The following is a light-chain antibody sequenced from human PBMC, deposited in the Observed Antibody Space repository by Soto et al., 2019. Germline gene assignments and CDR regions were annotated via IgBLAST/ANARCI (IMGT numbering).Light chain of an antibody. CDR2: GAS. CDR1: QSVSSN. J-gene: IGKJ1*01. CDR3: QQYNNWPRT. V-gene: IGKV3-15*01. Sequence: EIVMTQSPATLSVSPGERATLSCRASQSVSSNLAWYQQKPGQAPRLLIYGASTRATGIPARFSGSGSGTEFTLTISGLQSEDFEVYYCQQYNNWPRTFGQGTKV.